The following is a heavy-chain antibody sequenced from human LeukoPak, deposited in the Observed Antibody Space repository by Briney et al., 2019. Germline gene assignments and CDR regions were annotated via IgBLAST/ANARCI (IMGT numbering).Heavy chain of an antibody. V-gene: IGHV4-39*07. D-gene: IGHD1-7*01. CDR2: VHYSGHT. CDR1: GASINSSTNY. Sequence: SETLSLTCTVSGASINSSTNYWGWIRQPPGKGLEWIGSVHYSGHTYYSPSLKSRVAISVDTSKNQFSLKLTSVTAADTAVYYCAKQNWNYGAFNIWGQGTMVTVSS. J-gene: IGHJ3*02. CDR3: AKQNWNYGAFNI.